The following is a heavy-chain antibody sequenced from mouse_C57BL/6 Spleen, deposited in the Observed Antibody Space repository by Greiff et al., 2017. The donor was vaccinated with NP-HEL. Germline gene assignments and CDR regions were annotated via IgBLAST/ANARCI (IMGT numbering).Heavy chain of an antibody. D-gene: IGHD1-1*01. CDR2: ISSGSSTI. J-gene: IGHJ1*03. V-gene: IGHV5-17*01. CDR3: ARSITSSSLGYFDV. Sequence: EVQRVESGGGLVKPGGSLKLSCAASGFTFSDYGMHWVRQAPEKGLEWVAYISSGSSTIYYADTVKGRFTIPRDNAKNTLFLQMTSLRSEDTAMYYCARSITSSSLGYFDVWGTGTTVTVSS. CDR1: GFTFSDYG.